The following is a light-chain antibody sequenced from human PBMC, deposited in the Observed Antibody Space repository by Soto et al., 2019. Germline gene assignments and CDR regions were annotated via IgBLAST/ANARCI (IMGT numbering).Light chain of an antibody. J-gene: IGLJ2*01. Sequence: QSVLTQPPSVSAAPGQKVTISCSGSSSNIGVNYVSWYQQLPGTAPQLLIYENHKRPSGIPDRFSGSKSGTSATLGITGLQTGDEADYYCGTWDSSLSPVFGGGTKVTVL. V-gene: IGLV1-51*02. CDR2: ENH. CDR3: GTWDSSLSPV. CDR1: SSNIGVNY.